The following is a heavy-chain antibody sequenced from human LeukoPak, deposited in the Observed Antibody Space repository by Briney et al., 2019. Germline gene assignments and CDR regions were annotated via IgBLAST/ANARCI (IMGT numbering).Heavy chain of an antibody. D-gene: IGHD3-22*01. CDR2: INHSGST. CDR3: ARVTDRYYDSSGYYAAPHFDY. J-gene: IGHJ4*02. CDR1: GRSFSGYY. V-gene: IGHV4-34*01. Sequence: SETLSLTRAVYGRSFSGYYWSWIRQPPGNGLEWIGDINHSGSTNYNPSLKSRITISVDTSKNQFSLKLSSVTAADTAVYYCARVTDRYYDSSGYYAAPHFDYWGQGTLVTVSS.